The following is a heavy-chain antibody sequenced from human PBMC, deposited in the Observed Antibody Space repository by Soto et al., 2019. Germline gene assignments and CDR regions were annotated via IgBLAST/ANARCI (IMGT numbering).Heavy chain of an antibody. Sequence: QVQLQESGPGLVKPSQTLSLTCTVSGGSISSGGYYWSWIRQHPGKGLEWIGYIYYSGSTSYNPARYSRVTISVDTSKNQFSLKLRSVTAGDTAVYYCVVGVSYRYRTFDYWGQGTLVTVTS. J-gene: IGHJ4*02. V-gene: IGHV4-31*03. CDR1: GGSISSGGYY. CDR2: IYYSGST. CDR3: VVGVSYRYRTFDY. D-gene: IGHD3-16*02.